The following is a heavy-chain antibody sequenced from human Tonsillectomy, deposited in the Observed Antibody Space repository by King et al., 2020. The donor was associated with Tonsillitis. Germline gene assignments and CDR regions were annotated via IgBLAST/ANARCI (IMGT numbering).Heavy chain of an antibody. J-gene: IGHJ6*02. CDR3: TRGGDYDSGYYYGMDV. CDR2: IRSKANSYAT. Sequence: VQLVESGGGLVQPGGSLTLSCAASGCTFSGAAMHWVRQASGKGLEWVGLIRSKANSYATVYAASVNGRFTVSRDDSKKTAYLQVNSLKTEDTAVYYCTRGGDYDSGYYYGMDVWGQGTTVTVSS. V-gene: IGHV3-73*02. CDR1: GCTFSGAA. D-gene: IGHD4-17*01.